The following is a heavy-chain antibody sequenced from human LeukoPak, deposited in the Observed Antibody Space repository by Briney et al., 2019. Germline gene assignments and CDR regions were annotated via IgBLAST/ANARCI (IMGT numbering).Heavy chain of an antibody. Sequence: GGSLRLSCAASGFTFSSYGMSWVRQAPGKGLEWVSAISGSGGSTYYADSVKGRFTISRDIAKTSLYLQMNSLRAEDTAIYYCARDMEPDAFDIWGHGTMVTVSS. CDR3: ARDMEPDAFDI. CDR1: GFTFSSYG. D-gene: IGHD1-1*01. V-gene: IGHV3-23*01. J-gene: IGHJ3*02. CDR2: ISGSGGST.